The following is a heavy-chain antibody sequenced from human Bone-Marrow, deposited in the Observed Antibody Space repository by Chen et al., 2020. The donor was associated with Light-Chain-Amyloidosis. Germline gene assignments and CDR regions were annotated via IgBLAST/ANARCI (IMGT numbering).Heavy chain of an antibody. CDR1: GFLFNTYA. CDR3: ARDRPKLGVWYFDL. CDR2: VWYYGSKK. Sequence: QVQLVESGGGAVQPGKSLRLSCAASGFLFNTYAMHWVRQAPGKGLEWVATVWYYGSKKQYGDSVKGRLTISRYNSKNTIYLQMNNLTVEDTAVYFCARDRPKLGVWYFDLWGRGTLLTVSS. D-gene: IGHD7-27*01. J-gene: IGHJ2*01. V-gene: IGHV3-33*01.